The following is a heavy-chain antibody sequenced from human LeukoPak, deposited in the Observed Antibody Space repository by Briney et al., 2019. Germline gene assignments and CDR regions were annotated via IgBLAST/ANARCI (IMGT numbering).Heavy chain of an antibody. V-gene: IGHV4-59*01. CDR3: ARTYCSGGSCHFDY. CDR2: IYYSGST. CDR1: GGSIRSYY. Sequence: SETLSLTCTVSGGSIRSYYWSWIRQPPGKGLEWIGYIYYSGSTDSNPSLKSRVTISVDTSKNQVSLKLSSVTAADTAVYYCARTYCSGGSCHFDYWGQGTLVTVSS. J-gene: IGHJ4*02. D-gene: IGHD2-15*01.